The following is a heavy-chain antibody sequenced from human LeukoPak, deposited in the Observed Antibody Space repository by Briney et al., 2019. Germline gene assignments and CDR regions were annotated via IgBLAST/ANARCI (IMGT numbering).Heavy chain of an antibody. CDR3: EIYTGYDSF. CDR2: MSPDSGYT. D-gene: IGHD5-12*01. J-gene: IGHJ4*02. Sequence: ASMKVSCKASGYTFTSYEINWVRQATGQGLEWMGWMSPDSGYTGYAQTFQGRVTLTRNTSVSTAFMELSSLRSEDTAVYYCEIYTGYDSFWGQGTLVTVSS. CDR1: GYTFTSYE. V-gene: IGHV1-8*01.